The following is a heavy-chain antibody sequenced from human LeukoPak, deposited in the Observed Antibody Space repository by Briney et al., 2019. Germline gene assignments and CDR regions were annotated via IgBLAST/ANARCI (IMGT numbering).Heavy chain of an antibody. J-gene: IGHJ4*02. Sequence: GGSLRLSCAASGFIFDDYAMHWVRQAPGKGLEWVSLIRWDGSSTYYADSVKGRFTISRDNAKNSLYLRMNSLRAEDTAVYYCARDLMGIAYRGAFYYWGQGTLVTVSS. V-gene: IGHV3-43D*03. D-gene: IGHD6-13*01. CDR2: IRWDGSST. CDR1: GFIFDDYA. CDR3: ARDLMGIAYRGAFYY.